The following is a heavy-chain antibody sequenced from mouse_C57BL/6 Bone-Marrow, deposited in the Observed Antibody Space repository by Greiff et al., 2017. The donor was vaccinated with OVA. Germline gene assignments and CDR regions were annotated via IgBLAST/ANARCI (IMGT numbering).Heavy chain of an antibody. V-gene: IGHV5-12*01. CDR1: GFTFSDYY. J-gene: IGHJ2*01. D-gene: IGHD4-1*01. CDR3: ARHGRLGLFDY. CDR2: ISNGGGST. Sequence: DVKLQESGGGLVQPGGSLKLSCAASGFTFSDYYMYWVRQTPEKRLEWVAYISNGGGSTYYPDTVKGRFTISRDNAKNTLYLQMSRLKSEDTAMYYCARHGRLGLFDYWGQGTTLTVSS.